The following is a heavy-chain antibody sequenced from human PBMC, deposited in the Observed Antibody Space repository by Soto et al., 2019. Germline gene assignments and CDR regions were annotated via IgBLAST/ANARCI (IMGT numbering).Heavy chain of an antibody. J-gene: IGHJ4*02. CDR3: ARGRYGDY. V-gene: IGHV1-18*01. Sequence: QVHLVQSGAEVKKHGASVKVSCKASGYTCTSYGITWVRQAPGQGLEWMGWISAHNGNTDYAQKLQGRVIVTRDTSTSTASMELRSLISDDTAVYYCARGRYGDYWGQGALVTVSS. CDR1: GYTCTSYG. CDR2: ISAHNGNT. D-gene: IGHD1-1*01.